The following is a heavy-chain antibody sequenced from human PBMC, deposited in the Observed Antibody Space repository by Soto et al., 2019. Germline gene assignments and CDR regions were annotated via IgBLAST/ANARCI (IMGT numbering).Heavy chain of an antibody. V-gene: IGHV3-15*07. CDR2: IKSKTDGGTT. CDR1: GFTFSNAW. CDR3: TIAPQWLVRKFDY. D-gene: IGHD6-19*01. Sequence: GGSLRLSCAASGFTFSNAWMNWVRQAPGKGLEWVGRIKSKTDGGTTDYAAPVKGRFTISRDDSKNTLYLQMNSLKTEDTAVYYCTIAPQWLVRKFDYWGQGTLVTVSS. J-gene: IGHJ4*02.